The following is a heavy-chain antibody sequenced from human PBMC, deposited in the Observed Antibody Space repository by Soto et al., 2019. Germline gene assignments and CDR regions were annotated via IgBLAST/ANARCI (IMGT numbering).Heavy chain of an antibody. CDR2: IIPILGIA. J-gene: IGHJ4*02. V-gene: IGHV1-69*02. Sequence: ASVKVSCKASGGTFSSYTISWVRQAPGQGLEWMGRIIPILGIANYAQKFQGRVTITADKSTSTAYMELSSLRSEDTAVYYCARGREYYYDSSGYCDYWGQGTLVTVSS. CDR1: GGTFSSYT. CDR3: ARGREYYYDSSGYCDY. D-gene: IGHD3-22*01.